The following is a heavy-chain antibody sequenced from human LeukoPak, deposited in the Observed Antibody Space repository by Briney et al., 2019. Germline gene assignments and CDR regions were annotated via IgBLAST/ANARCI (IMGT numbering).Heavy chain of an antibody. CDR2: IRSKANSYAT. Sequence: GGSLRLSCAASGFTFSGSAMHWVRQASGKGLEWVGRIRSKANSYATAYAASVKGRFTISRDDSKNTAYLQMNSLRAEDTAVYYCAKDRGSSWYYWGQGTLVTVSS. J-gene: IGHJ4*02. CDR3: AKDRGSSWYY. D-gene: IGHD6-13*01. CDR1: GFTFSGSA. V-gene: IGHV3-73*01.